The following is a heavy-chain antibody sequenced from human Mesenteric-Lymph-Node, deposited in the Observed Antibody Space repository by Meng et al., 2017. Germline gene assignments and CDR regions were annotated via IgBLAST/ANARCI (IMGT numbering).Heavy chain of an antibody. Sequence: GSLRLSCAASGFTFSDYYMSWIRQPAGKGLEWIGRVYRTGSTNYNPSLKSRVSISVDTSTARFSLKLSSVTAADTAVYYCASGSVWGSSWWKIWGQGTMVTVSS. J-gene: IGHJ3*02. CDR1: GFTFSDYY. V-gene: IGHV4-4*07. CDR2: VYRTGST. D-gene: IGHD6-13*01. CDR3: ASGSVWGSSWWKI.